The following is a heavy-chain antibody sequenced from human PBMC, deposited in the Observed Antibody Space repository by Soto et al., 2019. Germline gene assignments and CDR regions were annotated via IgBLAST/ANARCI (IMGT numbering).Heavy chain of an antibody. J-gene: IGHJ5*02. V-gene: IGHV1-69*01. Sequence: QVQLVQSGAEVKKPGSSVKVSCKASGGTFSSYAISWVRQAPGQGLEWMGGIIPIFGTANYAQKFQGRVTITADESTSIAYMELSSLRSEDTAVYYCARDLAYCGGDCYSVWFDPWGQGTLVTVSS. CDR3: ARDLAYCGGDCYSVWFDP. CDR1: GGTFSSYA. D-gene: IGHD2-21*02. CDR2: IIPIFGTA.